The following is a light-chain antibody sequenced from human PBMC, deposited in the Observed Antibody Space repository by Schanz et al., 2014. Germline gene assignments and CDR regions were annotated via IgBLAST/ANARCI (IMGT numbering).Light chain of an antibody. V-gene: IGKV3-15*01. J-gene: IGKJ1*01. Sequence: EIVLTQSPATLSLSPGERATLSCRASQSVSSYLAWYQQKPGQAPRLLVYGASTRATGLPARFSGGGSGTQFTLIITSLQSEDFAVYYCQQYGSLPPTFGQGTKVEIK. CDR1: QSVSSY. CDR2: GAS. CDR3: QQYGSLPPT.